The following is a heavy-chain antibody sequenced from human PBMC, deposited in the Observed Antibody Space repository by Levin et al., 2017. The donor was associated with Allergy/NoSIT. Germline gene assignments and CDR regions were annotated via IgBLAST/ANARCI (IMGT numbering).Heavy chain of an antibody. CDR3: AKDNGDYVWGSYRQNYFDY. D-gene: IGHD3-16*02. CDR2: ISYDGSNK. V-gene: IGHV3-30*18. CDR1: GFTFSSYG. J-gene: IGHJ4*02. Sequence: GGSLRLSCAASGFTFSSYGMHWVRQAPGKGLEWVAVISYDGSNKYYADSVKGRFTISRDNSKNTLYLQMNSLRAEDTAVYYCAKDNGDYVWGSYRQNYFDYWGQGTLVTVSS.